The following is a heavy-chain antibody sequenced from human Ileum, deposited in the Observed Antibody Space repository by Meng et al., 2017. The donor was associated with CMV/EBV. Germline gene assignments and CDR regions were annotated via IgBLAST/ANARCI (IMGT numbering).Heavy chain of an antibody. Sequence: GGSLRLSCAASGFTFSSYAMSWVRQAPGKGLEWVSAISGSNTYYADSVKGRFTISRDNSKNTLYLQMNSLRAEDTAIYYCAKLSDYWGQGTLVTVSS. V-gene: IGHV3-23*01. J-gene: IGHJ4*02. CDR2: ISGSNT. CDR3: AKLSDY. CDR1: GFTFSSYA.